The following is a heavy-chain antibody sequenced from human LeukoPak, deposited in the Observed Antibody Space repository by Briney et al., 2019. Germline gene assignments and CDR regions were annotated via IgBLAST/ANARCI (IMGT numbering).Heavy chain of an antibody. Sequence: GGPLRLSCAASGFTFSRYWMHWVRHAPGKGLVWVAHISSDGRITNYADSVKGRFAISRDNAKNTLYLQMNNLRAEDTAVYYCASQVSTGHWGQGTLVTVSS. CDR3: ASQVSTGH. D-gene: IGHD1-1*01. V-gene: IGHV3-74*01. CDR2: ISSDGRIT. CDR1: GFTFSRYW. J-gene: IGHJ4*02.